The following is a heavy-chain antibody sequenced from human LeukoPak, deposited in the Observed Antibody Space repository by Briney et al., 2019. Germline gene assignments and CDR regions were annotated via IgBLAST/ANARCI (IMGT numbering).Heavy chain of an antibody. CDR3: ARHSPGPYYFDY. Sequence: SETLSLTCTVSGGSITNYYWSWIRQPAGKGLEWIGRIYAGRNTDHNPSLKSRVTLSLDTSKNQFSLKLSSVTAADTAVYYCARHSPGPYYFDYWGQGTLVTVSS. V-gene: IGHV4-4*07. CDR1: GGSITNYY. CDR2: IYAGRNT. D-gene: IGHD2-21*01. J-gene: IGHJ4*02.